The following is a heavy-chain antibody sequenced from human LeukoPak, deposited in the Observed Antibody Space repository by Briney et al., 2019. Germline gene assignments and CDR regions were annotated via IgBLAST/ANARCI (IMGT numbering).Heavy chain of an antibody. CDR3: ATYDYVWGSRTHNFDY. D-gene: IGHD3-16*01. J-gene: IGHJ4*02. V-gene: IGHV4-30-2*01. Sequence: PSQTLSLTCAVSGGSISSGGYSWSWIRQPPGKGLEWIGYIYHSGSTYYNPSLKSRVTISVDRSKNQFSLKLSSVTAADTAVYYCATYDYVWGSRTHNFDYWGQGTLVTVSS. CDR1: GGSISSGGYS. CDR2: IYHSGST.